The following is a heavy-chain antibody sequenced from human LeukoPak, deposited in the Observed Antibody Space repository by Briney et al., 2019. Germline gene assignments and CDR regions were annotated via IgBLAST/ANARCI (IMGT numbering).Heavy chain of an antibody. V-gene: IGHV4-61*02. CDR2: IYTSGST. CDR1: GGSISSGSYY. D-gene: IGHD5-18*01. Sequence: SETLSLTCTVSGGSISSGSYYWSWIRQPAGKGLEWIGRIYTSGSTNYNPSLKSRVTMSVDTSKNQFSLKLSSVTAADTAVYYCARDSYSYGYYFDYWGQGTLVTVSS. J-gene: IGHJ4*02. CDR3: ARDSYSYGYYFDY.